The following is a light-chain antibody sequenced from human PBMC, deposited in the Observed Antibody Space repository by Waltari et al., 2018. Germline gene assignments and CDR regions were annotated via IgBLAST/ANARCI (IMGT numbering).Light chain of an antibody. CDR3: CSYAVSSTLV. Sequence: QSPLTQPASVSASPGQSITISCTGTSRDIGNDNLVTWYQQHSGKVPKLIIYDVTQRPSGVSDRFSGAKSGNTASLTISGLQEDDEADYYCCSYAVSSTLVFGGGTKVTVL. V-gene: IGLV2-23*02. CDR2: DVT. CDR1: SRDIGNDNL. J-gene: IGLJ2*01.